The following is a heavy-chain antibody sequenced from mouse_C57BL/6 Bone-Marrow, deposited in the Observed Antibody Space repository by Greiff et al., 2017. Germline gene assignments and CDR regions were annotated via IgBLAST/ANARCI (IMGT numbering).Heavy chain of an antibody. CDR2: IDPENGDT. J-gene: IGHJ3*01. D-gene: IGHD1-1*01. Sequence: DVKLQESGAELVRPGASVKLSCTASGFNIKDDYMHWVKQRPEQGLEWIGWIDPENGDTEYASKFQGKATITADTSSNTAYLQLSSLTSEDTAVYYCTTGDYGSRRFAYWGQGTLVTVSA. CDR1: GFNIKDDY. CDR3: TTGDYGSRRFAY. V-gene: IGHV14-4*01.